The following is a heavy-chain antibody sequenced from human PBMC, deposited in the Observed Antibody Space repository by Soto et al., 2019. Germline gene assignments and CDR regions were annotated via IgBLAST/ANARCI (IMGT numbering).Heavy chain of an antibody. V-gene: IGHV3-7*03. CDR2: IKQDGSEK. CDR3: ARDYIRAPAAIRLEYYYYGMDV. J-gene: IGHJ6*02. Sequence: GGSLRLSCAASGFTFSSYWMSWVRQAPGKGLEWVANIKQDGSEKYYVDSVKGRFTISRDNAKNSLYLQMNSLRAEDTAVYYCARDYIRAPAAIRLEYYYYGMDVWGQGTTVTVSS. CDR1: GFTFSSYW. D-gene: IGHD2-2*02.